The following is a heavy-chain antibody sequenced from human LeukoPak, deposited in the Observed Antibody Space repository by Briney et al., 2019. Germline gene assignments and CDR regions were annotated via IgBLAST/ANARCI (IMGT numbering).Heavy chain of an antibody. J-gene: IGHJ5*02. Sequence: GGSLRLSCAASGFTVSSYYMSWVRQAPGKGLEWVSYLYSGGTTHYADSVKGRFTISRDNSKNKLHLQMTSLRSEETAVYYWASASSGCSPLDHWGQGTLVTVSS. CDR1: GFTVSSYY. CDR2: LYSGGTT. V-gene: IGHV3-53*01. CDR3: ASASSGCSPLDH. D-gene: IGHD6-19*01.